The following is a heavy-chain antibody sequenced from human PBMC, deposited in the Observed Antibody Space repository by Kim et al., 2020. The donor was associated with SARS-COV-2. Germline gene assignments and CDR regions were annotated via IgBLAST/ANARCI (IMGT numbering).Heavy chain of an antibody. D-gene: IGHD3-16*01. Sequence: YYADSVKGRFTISRDNAKNSLYLQMNSLRAEDTAVYYCARGASSGWYFDLWGRGTLVTVSS. J-gene: IGHJ2*01. V-gene: IGHV3-21*01. CDR3: ARGASSGWYFDL.